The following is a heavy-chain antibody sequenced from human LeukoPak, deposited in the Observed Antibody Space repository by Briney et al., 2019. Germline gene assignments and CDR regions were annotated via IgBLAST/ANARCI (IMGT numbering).Heavy chain of an antibody. J-gene: IGHJ4*02. CDR1: GYTFTSYD. CDR2: MNPNSGNT. V-gene: IGHV1-8*01. Sequence: ASVKVSCKASGYTFTSYDINWVRQATGQGLEWMGWMNPNSGNTGYAQKLQGRVTMTTDTSTSTAYMELRSLRSDDTAVYYCARDIGRITMIVALDYWGQGTLVTVSS. CDR3: ARDIGRITMIVALDY. D-gene: IGHD3-22*01.